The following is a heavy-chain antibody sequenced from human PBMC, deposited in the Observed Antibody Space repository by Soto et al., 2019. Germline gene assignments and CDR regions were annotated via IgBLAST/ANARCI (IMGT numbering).Heavy chain of an antibody. D-gene: IGHD6-19*01. Sequence: LRLSCAASGFTFSSYWMHWVRQTPGKGLVWVSRIDIAGSTTTYADSVKGRFTISRDNAKNTLYLQMNSLRAEDTAVYYCARDQTVAGPTTFDYCGQGTLVTVSS. J-gene: IGHJ4*02. CDR3: ARDQTVAGPTTFDY. V-gene: IGHV3-74*01. CDR2: IDIAGSTT. CDR1: GFTFSSYW.